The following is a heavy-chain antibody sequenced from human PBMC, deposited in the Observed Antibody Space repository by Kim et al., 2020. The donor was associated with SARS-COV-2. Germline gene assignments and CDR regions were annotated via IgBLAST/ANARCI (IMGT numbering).Heavy chain of an antibody. CDR1: GGSISSSSYY. D-gene: IGHD3-22*01. CDR3: ARLLSYDSSGYPPAGDAFDI. CDR2: IYYSGST. Sequence: SETLSLTCTVSGGSISSSSYYWGWIRQPPGKGLEWIGSIYYSGSTYYNPSLKSRVTISVDTSKNQFSLKLSSVTAADTAVYYCARLLSYDSSGYPPAGDAFDIWGQGTMVTVSS. J-gene: IGHJ3*02. V-gene: IGHV4-39*01.